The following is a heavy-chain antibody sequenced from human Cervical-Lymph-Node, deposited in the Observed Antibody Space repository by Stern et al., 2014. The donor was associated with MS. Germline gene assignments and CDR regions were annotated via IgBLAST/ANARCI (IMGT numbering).Heavy chain of an antibody. D-gene: IGHD1-1*01. CDR2: AIPTIGST. Sequence: QLVQSGAEVKKPGSSVNVSCTASGGRFTSYAISWVRQGPGQGLEWLGGAIPTIGSTNYAQKFQGRLTITAAKSSTIAYMELRSLTTEDTAIYYCVERDAWFDPWGPGTLVTVSS. CDR1: GGRFTSYA. J-gene: IGHJ5*02. V-gene: IGHV1-69*06. CDR3: VERDAWFDP.